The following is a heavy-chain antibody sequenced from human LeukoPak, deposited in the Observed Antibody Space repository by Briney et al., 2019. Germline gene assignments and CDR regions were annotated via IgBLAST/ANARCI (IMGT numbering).Heavy chain of an antibody. CDR2: IIPIFGTA. J-gene: IGHJ4*02. D-gene: IGHD3-10*01. CDR3: ARDTKESDYGSGSYSDY. V-gene: IGHV1-69*06. Sequence: SVKVSCKASGGTFSSYAISWVRQAPGQGLEWMGRIIPIFGTANYAQKFQGRVTITADKSTSTAYMELSSLRSEDTAVYYCARDTKESDYGSGSYSDYWGQGTLVTVSP. CDR1: GGTFSSYA.